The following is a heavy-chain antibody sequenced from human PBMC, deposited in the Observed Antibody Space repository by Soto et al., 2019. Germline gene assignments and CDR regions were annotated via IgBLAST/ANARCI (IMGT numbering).Heavy chain of an antibody. J-gene: IGHJ5*02. Sequence: KPSETLSLTFTVSGGSISSGYYYWSWIRQPPGKGLEWIGYIYHSGSTYYNPSLKSRVTISVDTSKNQFSLKLSSVTAADTAVYYCARERPDGARLDPWGQGTLVTVSS. CDR3: ARERPDGARLDP. CDR2: IYHSGST. D-gene: IGHD6-6*01. CDR1: GGSISSGYYY. V-gene: IGHV4-30-4*01.